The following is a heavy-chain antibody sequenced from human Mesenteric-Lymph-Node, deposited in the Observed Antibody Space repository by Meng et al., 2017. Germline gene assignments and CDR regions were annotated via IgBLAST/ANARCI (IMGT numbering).Heavy chain of an antibody. CDR2: IFYSGST. CDR1: GGSISTYY. Sequence: VRLQESGPGLLKPSEPLSLTGTVSGGSISTYYWSWIRQPPGKGLEWIGYIFYSGSTNYNPSLKSRVTISVDTSKNQFSLKLTSVTAADTAVYYCARHLYIMIRGYGFDPWGQGTLVTVSS. J-gene: IGHJ5*02. D-gene: IGHD3-10*01. V-gene: IGHV4-59*08. CDR3: ARHLYIMIRGYGFDP.